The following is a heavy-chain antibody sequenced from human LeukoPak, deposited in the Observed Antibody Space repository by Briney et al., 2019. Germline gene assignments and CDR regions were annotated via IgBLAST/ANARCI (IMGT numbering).Heavy chain of an antibody. J-gene: IGHJ5*02. Sequence: GGSLRLSCAASGFTFSSYGMHWVRQAPGKGLEWVAVIWYDGSNKYYADSVKGRFTISRDNSKNTLYLQMNSLRAEDTAVYYCARGPRLWFGELPRPSYNWFDPWGQGTLVTVSS. CDR1: GFTFSSYG. V-gene: IGHV3-33*01. CDR3: ARGPRLWFGELPRPSYNWFDP. CDR2: IWYDGSNK. D-gene: IGHD3-10*01.